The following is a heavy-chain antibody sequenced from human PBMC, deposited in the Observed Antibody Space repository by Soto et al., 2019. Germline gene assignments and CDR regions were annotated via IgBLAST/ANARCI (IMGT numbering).Heavy chain of an antibody. CDR1: GGSVTSDEDY. Sequence: PSETLCLTCTVSGGSVTSDEDYWTWIRQSPGKGLEWIVYISNSGSTGYNPSLKTRCSMGVDRAMNEFTLRLISVTAADPAVYFCAPESGSTYGYFVHGGQGTHVPVSS. D-gene: IGHD5-18*01. J-gene: IGHJ4*02. CDR2: ISNSGST. CDR3: APESGSTYGYFVH. V-gene: IGHV4-30-4*01.